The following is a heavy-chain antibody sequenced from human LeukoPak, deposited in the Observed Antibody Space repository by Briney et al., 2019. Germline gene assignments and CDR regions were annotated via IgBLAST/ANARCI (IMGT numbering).Heavy chain of an antibody. CDR3: AKDVKTYYDFWSGHEGFDY. CDR1: GFTVSNNY. D-gene: IGHD3-3*01. V-gene: IGHV3-23*01. J-gene: IGHJ4*02. Sequence: GGSLRLSCAASGFTVSNNYMSWVRQAPGKALEWVSAISGSGGSTYYADSVKGRFTISRDNSKNTLYLQMNSLRAEDTAVYYCAKDVKTYYDFWSGHEGFDYWGQGTLVTVSS. CDR2: ISGSGGST.